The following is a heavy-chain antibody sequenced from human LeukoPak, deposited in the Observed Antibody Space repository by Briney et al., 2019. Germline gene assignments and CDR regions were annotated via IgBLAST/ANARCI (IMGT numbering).Heavy chain of an antibody. J-gene: IGHJ4*02. CDR1: GYTFTSYG. CDR3: ARDSYSIYYYDSSGYSDY. CDR2: ISAYNGNT. D-gene: IGHD3-22*01. Sequence: ASVKVSCKASGYTFTSYGISWVRQAPGQGLEWVGWISAYNGNTNYAQKLQGRVTMTTDTSTSTAYMELRSLRSDDTAVYYCARDSYSIYYYDSSGYSDYWGQGTLVTVSS. V-gene: IGHV1-18*01.